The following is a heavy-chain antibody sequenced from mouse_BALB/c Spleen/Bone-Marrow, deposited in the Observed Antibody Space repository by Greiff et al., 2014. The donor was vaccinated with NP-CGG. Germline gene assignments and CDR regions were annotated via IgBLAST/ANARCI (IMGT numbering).Heavy chain of an antibody. D-gene: IGHD4-1*01. V-gene: IGHV1S135*01. CDR2: IDPFNGGT. CDR1: GYSFTSYY. CDR3: ARNWDFDY. Sequence: LVESGPELMKPGASVKISCKASGYSFTSYYMHWVKQSHGKSLEWIGYIDPFNGGTSYNQKFKGKATLTVDKSSITAYMHLISLTSEDSAVYYCARNWDFDYWGQGTTLTVSS. J-gene: IGHJ2*01.